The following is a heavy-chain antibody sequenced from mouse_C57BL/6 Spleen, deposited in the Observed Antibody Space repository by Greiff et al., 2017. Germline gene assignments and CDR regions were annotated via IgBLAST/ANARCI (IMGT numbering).Heavy chain of an antibody. Sequence: EVQLKESVAELVRPGASVKLSCTASGFNIKNTYMHWVKQRPEQGLEWIGRIDPANGNTKYAPKFQGKATITADTSSNTAYLQLSSLPSEDTAIYYCAEGDYDGVYYARDDWGQGTSVTVSS. D-gene: IGHD2-4*01. J-gene: IGHJ4*01. CDR1: GFNIKNTY. V-gene: IGHV14-3*01. CDR2: IDPANGNT. CDR3: AEGDYDGVYYARDD.